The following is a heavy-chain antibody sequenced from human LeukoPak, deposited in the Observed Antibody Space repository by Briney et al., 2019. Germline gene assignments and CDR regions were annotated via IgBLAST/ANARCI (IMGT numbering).Heavy chain of an antibody. CDR3: AKETRGYYDY. CDR1: GFTFSSYG. CDR2: ISYDGSNK. J-gene: IGHJ4*02. Sequence: GRSLRLSCAASGFTFSSYGMHWVRQAPGKGLEWVAVISYDGSNKYYADSVKGRFTISRDNAKNSLYLQMNSLRVEDTAVYYCAKETRGYYDYWGQGSLVTVSS. V-gene: IGHV3-30*18.